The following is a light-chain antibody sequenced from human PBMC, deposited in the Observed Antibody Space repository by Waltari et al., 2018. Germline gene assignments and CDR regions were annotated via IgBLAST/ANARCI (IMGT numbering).Light chain of an antibody. V-gene: IGLV1-44*01. CDR3: ATWDDRLTGVL. Sequence: QSVLTQPPSASGTPGQRVTTSCSGSNSKIGGTTVNWYQQLPGTAPRLLIYSNDQRPSGVPDRFSGSKSGTSASLAISGLQSEDEADYYCATWDDRLTGVLFGGGTKVTVL. CDR1: NSKIGGTT. CDR2: SND. J-gene: IGLJ3*02.